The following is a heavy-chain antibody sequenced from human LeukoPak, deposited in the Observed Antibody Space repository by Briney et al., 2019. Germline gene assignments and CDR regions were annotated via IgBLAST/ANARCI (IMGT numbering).Heavy chain of an antibody. V-gene: IGHV3-69-1*01. CDR3: ARGDKGYCSGGSCYPTGYYYYYYMDV. D-gene: IGHD2-15*01. CDR2: ISSSSYI. J-gene: IGHJ6*03. Sequence: PGGSLRLSCAASGFTFSNAWMSWVRRAPGKGLEWVSSISSSSYIYYADSVKGRFTISRDNAKNSLYLQMNSLRAEDTAVYYCARGDKGYCSGGSCYPTGYYYYYYMDVWGKGTTVTVSS. CDR1: GFTFSNAW.